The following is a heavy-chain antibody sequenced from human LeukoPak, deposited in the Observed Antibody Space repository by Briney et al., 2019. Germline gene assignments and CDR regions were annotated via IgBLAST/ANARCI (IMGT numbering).Heavy chain of an antibody. CDR1: GFLFRAYA. CDR2: ITITDGGA. J-gene: IGHJ4*02. D-gene: IGHD2-8*01. V-gene: IGHV3-23*01. CDR3: AKDTSIGRYCTNGVCSPFDY. Sequence: GGSLRLSCEASGFLFRAYAMSWVRQAPGKGLEWLSTITITDGGAYYIDSVKGRFTMSRDNSKNTLYLQMNSLRAEDTAVYYCAKDTSIGRYCTNGVCSPFDYWGQGTLVTVSS.